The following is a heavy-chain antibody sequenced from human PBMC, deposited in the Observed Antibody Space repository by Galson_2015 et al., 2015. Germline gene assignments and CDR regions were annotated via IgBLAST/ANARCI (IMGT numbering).Heavy chain of an antibody. CDR3: AREFRVKMATIGY. Sequence: SLRLSCAASGFTFSSYGMHWVRQAPGKGLEWVAVIWYDGSNKYYADSVKGRFTISRDNSKNTLYLQMNSLRAEDTAVYYCAREFRVKMATIGYWGPGTPVTVSS. CDR2: IWYDGSNK. D-gene: IGHD5-24*01. V-gene: IGHV3-33*01. CDR1: GFTFSSYG. J-gene: IGHJ4*02.